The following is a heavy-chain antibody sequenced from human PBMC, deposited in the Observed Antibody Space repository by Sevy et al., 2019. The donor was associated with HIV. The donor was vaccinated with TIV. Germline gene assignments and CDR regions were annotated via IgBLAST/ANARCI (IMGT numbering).Heavy chain of an antibody. V-gene: IGHV4-34*01. CDR1: GGSFSGYY. D-gene: IGHD3-22*01. J-gene: IGHJ6*02. CDR2: INHSGST. Sequence: SETLSLTCAVYGGSFSGYYWSWIRQPPGKGLEWIGEINHSGSTNYNPSLKSRVTISVDTSKNQFSLKLSSVTAADTAVYYCVRVRYYYDSSGFSSLYGMDVWGQGTTVTVSS. CDR3: VRVRYYYDSSGFSSLYGMDV.